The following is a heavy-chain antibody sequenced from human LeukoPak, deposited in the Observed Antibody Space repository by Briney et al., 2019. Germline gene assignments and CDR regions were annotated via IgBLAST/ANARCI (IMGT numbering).Heavy chain of an antibody. CDR2: ISGSGGST. V-gene: IGHV3-23*01. Sequence: GGSLRLSCAASRFTLSNYWMSWVRQAPGKGLEWVSAISGSGGSTYYADSVKGRFTISRDNSKNTLYLQMNSLRAEDTAVYYCAKSAPYYFDYWGQGTLVTVSS. CDR1: RFTLSNYW. CDR3: AKSAPYYFDY. J-gene: IGHJ4*02.